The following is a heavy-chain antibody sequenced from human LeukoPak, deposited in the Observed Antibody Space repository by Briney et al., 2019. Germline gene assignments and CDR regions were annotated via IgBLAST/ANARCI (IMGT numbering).Heavy chain of an antibody. CDR2: IIPIFGTA. D-gene: IGHD1-26*01. CDR1: GGTFSSYA. J-gene: IGHJ1*01. Sequence: ASVKVSCTASGGTFSSYAISWVRQAPGQGLEWMGGIIPIFGTANYAQKFQGRVTITADESTSTAYMELSSLRSEDTAVYYCAREMGELPDGDFQHWGQGTLVTVSS. V-gene: IGHV1-69*13. CDR3: AREMGELPDGDFQH.